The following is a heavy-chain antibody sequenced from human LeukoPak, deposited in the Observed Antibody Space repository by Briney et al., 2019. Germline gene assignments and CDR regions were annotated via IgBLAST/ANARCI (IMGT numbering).Heavy chain of an antibody. J-gene: IGHJ6*02. V-gene: IGHV4-59*08. CDR1: GGSISSYY. CDR3: ARLGVGVSGYDYFYYYGMDV. D-gene: IGHD5-12*01. Sequence: PSETLSLTRTVSGGSISSYYWGWIRQPPGKGLEWIGYIYYSGSTNYNPSLKSRVTISVDTSKNQFSLKLSSVTAADTAVYYCARLGVGVSGYDYFYYYGMDVWGQGTTVTVSS. CDR2: IYYSGST.